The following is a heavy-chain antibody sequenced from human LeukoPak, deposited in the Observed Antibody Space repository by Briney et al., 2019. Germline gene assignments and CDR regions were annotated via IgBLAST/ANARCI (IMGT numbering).Heavy chain of an antibody. CDR1: GGSLSDHY. Sequence: SETLSLTCAVYGGSLSDHYWSWFRQPPGKGLEWIGEINPRGSTIYNPSLRSRVTISVDTSKNQFSLNLSSVTAADTAVYYCAREPGYCSGGSCYGGWFDPWGQGTLVTVSS. V-gene: IGHV4-34*01. J-gene: IGHJ5*02. CDR2: INPRGST. D-gene: IGHD2-15*01. CDR3: AREPGYCSGGSCYGGWFDP.